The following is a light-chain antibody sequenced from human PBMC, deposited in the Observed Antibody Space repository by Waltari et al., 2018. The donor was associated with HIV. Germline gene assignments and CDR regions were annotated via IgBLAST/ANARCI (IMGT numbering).Light chain of an antibody. J-gene: IGLJ1*01. CDR1: TSNIGNNY. V-gene: IGLV1-51*01. CDR3: GTWDSNLNTYV. CDR2: DNN. Sequence: QSVLTQPPSVSAAPGQRIAIPCSGATSNIGNNYVSWYQQFPGSAPHIFIYDNNRRPSEIPDRFSGSKSGTSATLDISGLQTGDEADYYCGTWDSNLNTYVFGSGTKVTVL.